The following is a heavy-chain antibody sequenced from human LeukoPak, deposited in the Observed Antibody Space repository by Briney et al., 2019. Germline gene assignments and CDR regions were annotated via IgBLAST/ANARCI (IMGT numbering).Heavy chain of an antibody. CDR2: IYYSGST. Sequence: GSLRLSCAASGFTFSDSYMSWIRQPPGKGLEWIGYIYYSGSTNYNPSLKSRVTISVDTSKNQFSLKLSSVTAADTAVYYCARHRYYYDGSGYYYQPWGQGTLVTVSS. J-gene: IGHJ5*02. D-gene: IGHD3-22*01. CDR1: GFTFSDSY. CDR3: ARHRYYYDGSGYYYQP. V-gene: IGHV4-59*01.